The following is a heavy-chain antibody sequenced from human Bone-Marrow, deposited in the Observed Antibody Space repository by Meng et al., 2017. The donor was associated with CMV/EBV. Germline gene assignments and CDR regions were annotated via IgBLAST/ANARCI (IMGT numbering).Heavy chain of an antibody. CDR1: GGYISSSSYY. CDR3: ARDSGSADY. Sequence: QLQLQESGPGLLKPSETLALTCTVSGGYISSSSYYWGWIRQPPGKGLEWIGSIYYSGSTYYNPSLKSRVTISVDTSKNQFSLKLSSVTAADTAVYYCARDSGSADYWGQGTLVTVSS. D-gene: IGHD6-25*01. V-gene: IGHV4-39*07. J-gene: IGHJ4*02. CDR2: IYYSGST.